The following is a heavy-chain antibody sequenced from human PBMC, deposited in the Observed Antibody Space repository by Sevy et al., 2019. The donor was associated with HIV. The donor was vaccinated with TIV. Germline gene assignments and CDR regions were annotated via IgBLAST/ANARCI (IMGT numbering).Heavy chain of an antibody. Sequence: ASVKVSCKASGYTFTSYGISWVRQAPGQGLEWMGWISAYNGNTNYAQKLQGRVTMTTDTSTSTAYMELRSLGSDDTAVYYCARDSALLYDILTRYYTYFDYWGQGTLVTVSS. J-gene: IGHJ4*02. CDR3: ARDSALLYDILTRYYTYFDY. CDR2: ISAYNGNT. CDR1: GYTFTSYG. V-gene: IGHV1-18*01. D-gene: IGHD3-9*01.